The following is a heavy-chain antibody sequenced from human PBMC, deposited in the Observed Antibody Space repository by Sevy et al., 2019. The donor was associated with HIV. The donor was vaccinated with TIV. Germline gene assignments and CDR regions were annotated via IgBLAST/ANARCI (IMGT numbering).Heavy chain of an antibody. CDR2: INRDGSST. V-gene: IGHV3-74*01. Sequence: GRSMRLSCVASVFTFSSNWMHCVSQPPVKWLVCLSRINRDGSSTSYADSVKGRFTISRDTAKNTLYLQMNGLRAEDTAVYYCARVHSSTCPLPPDNWGQGTLVTVSS. D-gene: IGHD2-2*01. J-gene: IGHJ4*02. CDR3: ARVHSSTCPLPPDN. CDR1: VFTFSSNW.